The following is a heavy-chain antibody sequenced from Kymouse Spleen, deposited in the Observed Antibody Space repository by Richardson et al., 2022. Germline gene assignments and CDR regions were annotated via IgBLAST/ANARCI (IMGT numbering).Heavy chain of an antibody. CDR2: ISWNSGSI. D-gene: IGHD6-6*01. CDR3: AKDPARQCF*Y. J-gene: IGHJ3*02. V-gene: IGHV3-9*01. CDR1: GFTFDDYA. Sequence: EVQLVESGGGLVQPGRSLRLSCAASGFTFDDYAMHWVRQAPGKGLEWVSGISWNSGSIGYADSVKGRFTISRDNAKNSLYLQMNSLRAEDTALYYCAKDPARQCF*YLGPRDNGHRLF.